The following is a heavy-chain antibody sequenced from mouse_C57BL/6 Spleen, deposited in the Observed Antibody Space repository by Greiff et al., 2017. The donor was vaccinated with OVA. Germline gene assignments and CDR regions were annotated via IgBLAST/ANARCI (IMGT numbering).Heavy chain of an antibody. Sequence: EVMLVESEGGLVQPGSSMKLSCTASGFTFSDYYMAWVRQVPEKGLEWVANINYDGSSTYYLDSLKSRFIISRDNAKNILYLQMSSLKSEDTATYYCARDRDGSSWFDYWGQGTTLTVSS. CDR3: ARDRDGSSWFDY. V-gene: IGHV5-16*01. CDR1: GFTFSDYY. CDR2: INYDGSST. J-gene: IGHJ2*01. D-gene: IGHD1-1*01.